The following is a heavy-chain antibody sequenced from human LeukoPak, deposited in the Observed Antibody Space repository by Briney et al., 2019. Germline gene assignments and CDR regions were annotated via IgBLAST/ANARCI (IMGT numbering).Heavy chain of an antibody. Sequence: SETLSLTCTVSGGSSNNYYWSWIRQSAGKGLEWIGRIYTSGSTNYNPSLKSRVTMSVNTSRNQFSLKVTSVTAADTAVYYCASGENAFNIWGQGTMVTVSS. V-gene: IGHV4-4*07. CDR3: ASGENAFNI. CDR2: IYTSGST. CDR1: GGSSNNYY. D-gene: IGHD4-17*01. J-gene: IGHJ3*02.